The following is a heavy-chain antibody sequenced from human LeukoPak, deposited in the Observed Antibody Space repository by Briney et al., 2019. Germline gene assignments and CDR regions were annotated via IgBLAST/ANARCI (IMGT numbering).Heavy chain of an antibody. J-gene: IGHJ4*02. Sequence: AGGSLRLSCAASGFSFDDYAMHWVRQAPGKGLEWVSGISWNSGSIGYADSVKGRFTISRDNAKNSLYLQMNSLRAEDMALYYCAREMEGFDYWGQGSLVTVSS. D-gene: IGHD2-8*01. CDR3: AREMEGFDY. V-gene: IGHV3-9*03. CDR1: GFSFDDYA. CDR2: ISWNSGSI.